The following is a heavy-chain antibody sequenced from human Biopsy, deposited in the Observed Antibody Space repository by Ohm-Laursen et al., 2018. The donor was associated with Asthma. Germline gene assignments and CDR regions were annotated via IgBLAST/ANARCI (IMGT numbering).Heavy chain of an antibody. CDR3: ARVRGAFYESSVKNAFDV. V-gene: IGHV4-61*08. CDR2: THYSGTT. CDR1: GGSVNSRGYY. D-gene: IGHD3-22*01. J-gene: IGHJ3*01. Sequence: PGTLSLTCRISGGSVNSRGYYWGWIRQPPGKGREYIGYTHYSGTTNTDPSLTGRVTMSVDTSKNQFSLKVTSVTAADTAVYFCARVRGAFYESSVKNAFDVWGQGTMVTVSS.